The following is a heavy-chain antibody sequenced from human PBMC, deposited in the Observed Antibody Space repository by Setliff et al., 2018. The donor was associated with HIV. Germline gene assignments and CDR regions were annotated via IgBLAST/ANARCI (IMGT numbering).Heavy chain of an antibody. CDR3: ARVGRGAELLWFGEPPALYYYMDV. D-gene: IGHD3-10*01. J-gene: IGHJ6*03. CDR2: IYYSGST. CDR1: GGSISSGGYY. V-gene: IGHV4-31*03. Sequence: SETLSLTCTVSGGSISSGGYYWSWIRQHPGKGLEWIGYIYYSGSTYYNPSLKSRVTISVDTSKNQFSLKLSSVTAADTAVYYCARVGRGAELLWFGEPPALYYYMDVWGKGTTVTVSS.